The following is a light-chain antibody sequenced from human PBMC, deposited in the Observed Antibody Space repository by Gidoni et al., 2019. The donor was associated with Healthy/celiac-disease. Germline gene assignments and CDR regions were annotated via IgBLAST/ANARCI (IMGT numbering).Light chain of an antibody. CDR3: QQYNNWPPWT. V-gene: IGKV3-15*01. CDR1: QGVSSN. CDR2: GAS. J-gene: IGKJ1*01. Sequence: IEMTQSPATLSVSPGERATHACRASQGVSSNLAWYQQKPGQAPRLLIYGASNRATGIPARFSGSGSGTDFTLTISSLQSEDFAVYYCQQYNNWPPWTFGQXTKVEIK.